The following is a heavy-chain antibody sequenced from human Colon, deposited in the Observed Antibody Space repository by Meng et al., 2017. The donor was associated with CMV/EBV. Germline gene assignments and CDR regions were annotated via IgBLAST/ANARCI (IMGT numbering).Heavy chain of an antibody. CDR3: AAQRRAGFDS. Sequence: EVQLVESGGGLIPPGGSLRLSCTASGFTVSSHYMSWVRQAPGKGLEWVSVIYSGGSTYYADSVKGRFTISGDNAENTLYLQMDSLRVDDTAVYYCAAQRRAGFDSWGQGTLVTVSS. J-gene: IGHJ5*01. D-gene: IGHD5-24*01. CDR1: GFTVSSHY. CDR2: IYSGGST. V-gene: IGHV3-53*01.